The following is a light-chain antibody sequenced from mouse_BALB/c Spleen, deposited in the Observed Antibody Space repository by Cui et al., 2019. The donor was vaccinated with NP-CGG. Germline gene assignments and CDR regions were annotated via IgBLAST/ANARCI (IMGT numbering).Light chain of an antibody. Sequence: QAVVHQKSALTTSPGETVTLTCRSSTGAVTTSNYANWVQEKPDHLFTGLIGGTNNRAPGVPARFSGSLIGDKAALTITGAQTEDEAIYFCALWYSNHWVFGGGTKLTVL. CDR3: ALWYSNHWV. J-gene: IGLJ1*01. V-gene: IGLV1*01. CDR1: TGAVTTSNY. CDR2: GTN.